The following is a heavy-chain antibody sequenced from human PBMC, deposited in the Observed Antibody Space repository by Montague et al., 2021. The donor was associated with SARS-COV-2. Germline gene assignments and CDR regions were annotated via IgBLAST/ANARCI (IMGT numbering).Heavy chain of an antibody. J-gene: IGHJ6*02. CDR1: GGSFSAYY. CDR2: INHSGRT. V-gene: IGHV4-34*01. CDR3: ARAVRGVIILSPYYAMDV. D-gene: IGHD3-10*01. Sequence: SETLSLTCAVYGGSFSAYYWNWIRQPPGKGLEWIGDINHSGRTNFNPSLKSRVTVPLDTSKNQFSLKLRSVTAADTAVYYCARAVRGVIILSPYYAMDVWGQGTWVTVAS.